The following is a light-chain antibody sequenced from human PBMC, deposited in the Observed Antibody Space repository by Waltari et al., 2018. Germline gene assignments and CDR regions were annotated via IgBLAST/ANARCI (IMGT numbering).Light chain of an antibody. CDR1: QNVSIY. V-gene: IGKV3-20*01. Sequence: IVLTQSPGTLSLSPGERATLSCRASQNVSIYLAWYQQKPGQAPRLLIYHTSTRATGIPDRFSGSGSGTDFSLTISGLEPEDFAVYYCQHYKNLPVSFGQGTRVEIK. CDR2: HTS. CDR3: QHYKNLPVS. J-gene: IGKJ1*01.